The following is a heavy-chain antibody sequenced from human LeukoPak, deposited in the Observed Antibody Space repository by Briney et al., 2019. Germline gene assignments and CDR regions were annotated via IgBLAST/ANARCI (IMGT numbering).Heavy chain of an antibody. J-gene: IGHJ3*01. Sequence: PGGSLRLSCAASGFTFSSYAMSWVRQAPGKGLEWVSSLSGSGRLIWYAGSVKGRFTISRDNAANSLFLQMCSLRVEDTAVYYCAGVLQPGLVLAPWGQGKVVTVS. D-gene: IGHD1-1*01. CDR2: LSGSGRLI. CDR1: GFTFSSYA. V-gene: IGHV3-21*06. CDR3: AGVLQPGLVLAP.